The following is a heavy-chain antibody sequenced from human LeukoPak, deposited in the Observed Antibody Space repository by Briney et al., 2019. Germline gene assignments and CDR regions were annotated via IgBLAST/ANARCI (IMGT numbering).Heavy chain of an antibody. CDR2: IRSKVYGGTT. CDR3: TRDPYYFDSSGYYPHAFDI. D-gene: IGHD3-22*01. Sequence: GGSLRLSCTGFGFTFRDYAVSWVRQAPGKGLECIGFIRSKVYGGTTEYAASVKGRFTISRDDSKSIAYLQMNSLKTEDTAVYYCTRDPYYFDSSGYYPHAFDIWGQGTMVAVSS. V-gene: IGHV3-49*04. J-gene: IGHJ3*02. CDR1: GFTFRDYA.